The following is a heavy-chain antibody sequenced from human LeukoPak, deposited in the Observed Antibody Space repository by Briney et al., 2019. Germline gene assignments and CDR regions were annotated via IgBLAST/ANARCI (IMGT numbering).Heavy chain of an antibody. CDR3: ARHFGNWKNFDF. J-gene: IGHJ4*02. D-gene: IGHD1-1*01. CDR1: GYSFTSYW. V-gene: IGHV5-51*01. Sequence: GESLKISCKGSGYSFTSYWISWVRQMPGKGLEWMGIIYPDDSDTRYSPSFQGQVTISADKSIRTAYLHWSSLKASDTAIYYCARHFGNWKNFDFWGRGTLVTVSS. CDR2: IYPDDSDT.